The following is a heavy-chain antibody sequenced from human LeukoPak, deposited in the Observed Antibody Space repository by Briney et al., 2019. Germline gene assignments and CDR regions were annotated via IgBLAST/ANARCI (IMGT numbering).Heavy chain of an antibody. CDR2: INPNSGGT. Sequence: GASVKVSCKASGYTFTGYYMHWVRQAPGQGREWVGWINPNSGGTNYAQKFQGRVTMTRDTSISTAYMELSRLRSDDTAVYYCARVKNYYDSSGYYGYWGQGTLVTVSS. CDR1: GYTFTGYY. J-gene: IGHJ4*02. V-gene: IGHV1-2*02. CDR3: ARVKNYYDSSGYYGY. D-gene: IGHD3-22*01.